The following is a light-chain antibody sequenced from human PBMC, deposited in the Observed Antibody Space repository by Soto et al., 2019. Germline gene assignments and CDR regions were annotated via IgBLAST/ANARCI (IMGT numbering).Light chain of an antibody. J-gene: IGKJ1*01. Sequence: EIVLTQSPGTLSLSPGETATLSCRASQTVGTNFLAWYQQKPGQAPRLLMFGTSNRATDIPDRFGGSGSGTDFTLASSRLEPEDVAVYYCQHYSRTLPWTFGQGTKVEIK. CDR2: GTS. CDR1: QTVGTNF. CDR3: QHYSRTLPWT. V-gene: IGKV3-20*01.